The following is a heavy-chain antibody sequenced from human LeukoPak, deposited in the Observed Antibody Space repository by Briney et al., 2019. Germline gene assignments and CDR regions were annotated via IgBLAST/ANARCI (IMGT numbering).Heavy chain of an antibody. CDR3: AKKTPGIHPFDS. V-gene: IGHV3-23*01. J-gene: IGHJ4*02. Sequence: LPGGSLRLSCAASGFTFRTSAFSWVRQSPGRGLEWVSTVGTDSDTYYADSVKGRFTISRDNSKNTVYLQMTGLRADDTAVYYCAKKTPGIHPFDSWGQGTLVTV. CDR1: GFTFRTSA. CDR2: VGTDSDT. D-gene: IGHD6-13*01.